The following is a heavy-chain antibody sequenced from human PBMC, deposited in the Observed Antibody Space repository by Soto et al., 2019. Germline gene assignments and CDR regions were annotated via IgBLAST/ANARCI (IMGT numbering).Heavy chain of an antibody. D-gene: IGHD2-15*01. V-gene: IGHV4-59*01. Sequence: LSLTCTASGGSIRNVYWSWIRQPPGKGLEWIGFIFHSGNAKYNPSLKSRVTMSVDTSKNQFSLSLDSVTAADTAVYFCARAHAPTLPFDYWGQGTLVTVSS. CDR3: ARAHAPTLPFDY. CDR2: IFHSGNA. CDR1: GGSIRNVY. J-gene: IGHJ4*02.